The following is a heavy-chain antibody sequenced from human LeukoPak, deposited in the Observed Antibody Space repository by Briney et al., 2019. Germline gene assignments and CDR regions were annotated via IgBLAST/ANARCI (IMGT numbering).Heavy chain of an antibody. CDR2: INPNSGGT. V-gene: IGHV1-2*02. CDR1: GYTFTGFY. CDR3: AREYYYGSGNYYNRIDY. Sequence: ASVKVSCKASGYTFTGFYMHWVRQAPGQGLEWMGWINPNSGGTNYAQKFQGRVTMTRDTSISTAYMVLNRLRSDDTAVYYCAREYYYGSGNYYNRIDYWGQGTLVTVSS. D-gene: IGHD3-10*01. J-gene: IGHJ4*02.